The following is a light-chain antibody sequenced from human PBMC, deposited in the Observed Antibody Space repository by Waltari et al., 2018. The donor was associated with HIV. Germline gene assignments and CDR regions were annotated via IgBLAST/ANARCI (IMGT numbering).Light chain of an antibody. CDR2: DTS. V-gene: IGKV3-11*01. CDR1: QIIASQ. Sequence: EIVLTQSPVTLSLSPGQRATLSCRASQIIASQLAWYQQKPGQSPRLLVYDTSNRATGIPARFSGSGSGTDFTLAISSLEPEDFAVYYCQQRYNWPLTFGGGTKVEIK. J-gene: IGKJ4*01. CDR3: QQRYNWPLT.